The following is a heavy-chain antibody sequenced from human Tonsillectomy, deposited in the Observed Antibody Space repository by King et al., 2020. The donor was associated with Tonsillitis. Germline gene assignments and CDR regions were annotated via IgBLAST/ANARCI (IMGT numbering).Heavy chain of an antibody. J-gene: IGHJ4*02. D-gene: IGHD4-17*01. Sequence: QLQESGPGLVRPSQTLSLICSVSGDSLTSGVYFWSWIRQPPDKGLEWIGSIYHSGPTYHTPSLRSRLFMPVDTSKNQFSLRLTSVTSADTAVYYCARNRDYGDYVDFWGQGTLVAVSS. V-gene: IGHV4-31*03. CDR3: ARNRDYGDYVDF. CDR1: GDSLTSGVYF. CDR2: IYHSGPT.